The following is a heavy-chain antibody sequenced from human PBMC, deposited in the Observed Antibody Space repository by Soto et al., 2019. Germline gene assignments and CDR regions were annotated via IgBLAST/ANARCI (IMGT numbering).Heavy chain of an antibody. CDR2: ISYDGSNK. V-gene: IGHV3-30-3*01. CDR3: ARAMGVVPAAMFAFDI. CDR1: GFTFSSYS. J-gene: IGHJ3*02. D-gene: IGHD2-2*01. Sequence: GGSLRLSCVASGFTFSSYSMHWVRQAPGKGLEWVAVISYDGSNKYYADSVKGRFTISRDNSKNTLYLQMNSLRAEDTAVYYCARAMGVVPAAMFAFDIWGQGIMVTVSS.